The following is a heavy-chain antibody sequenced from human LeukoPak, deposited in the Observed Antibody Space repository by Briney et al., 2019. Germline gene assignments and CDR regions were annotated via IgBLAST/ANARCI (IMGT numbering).Heavy chain of an antibody. CDR1: GFSLDDYA. D-gene: IGHD2-2*01. CDR2: ITWNSGII. V-gene: IGHV3-9*03. CDR3: AKGSRALGCSSTSCYDAFDI. Sequence: GGSLRLSCAASGFSLDDYAMHWVRQAPGKGLEWVSGITWNSGIIAYADSVKGRFTISRDNAKNSLYLQMNSLRAEDMALYYCAKGSRALGCSSTSCYDAFDIWGQGTMVTVSS. J-gene: IGHJ3*02.